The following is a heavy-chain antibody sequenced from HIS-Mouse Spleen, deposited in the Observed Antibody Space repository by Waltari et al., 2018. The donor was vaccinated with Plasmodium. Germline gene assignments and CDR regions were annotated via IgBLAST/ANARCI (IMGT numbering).Heavy chain of an antibody. J-gene: IGHJ4*02. CDR2: INPNSGGT. CDR1: GYTFTGYS. Sequence: QVQLVQSGAEVKKPGASVKVSCKASGYTFTGYSMHSVRQAPGQGLEWMGWINPNSGGTNYAQKFQGRVTMTRDTSISTAYMGLSRLRSDDTAVYYCARAREKWFGELFFDYWGQGTLVTVSS. V-gene: IGHV1-2*02. CDR3: ARAREKWFGELFFDY. D-gene: IGHD3-10*01.